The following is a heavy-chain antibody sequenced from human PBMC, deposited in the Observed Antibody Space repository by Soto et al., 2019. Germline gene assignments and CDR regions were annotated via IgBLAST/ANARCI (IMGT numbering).Heavy chain of an antibody. CDR1: GGSFSGYY. D-gene: IGHD3-3*01. V-gene: IGHV4-34*01. Sequence: SETLSLTCAVYGGSFSGYYWSWIRQPPGKGLEWIGEINHSGSTNYNPSLKSRVTISVDTSKNQFSLKLSSVTAADTAVYYCARDGFWSGYYTGRYMDVWGKGTTVTVSS. J-gene: IGHJ6*03. CDR2: INHSGST. CDR3: ARDGFWSGYYTGRYMDV.